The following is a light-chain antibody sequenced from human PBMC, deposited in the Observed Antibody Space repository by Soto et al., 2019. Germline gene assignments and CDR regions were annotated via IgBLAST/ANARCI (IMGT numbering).Light chain of an antibody. V-gene: IGKV3-15*01. CDR2: DAS. CDR3: QQYNNWPRT. J-gene: IGKJ1*01. CDR1: QSVSSN. Sequence: EIVMTQSPATLSVSPGERATLSCRASQSVSSNLAWYQQKPGQAPRLLIYDASTRATGIPARFRGSGSGTEFRLSPRSLQSEDFAVYYCQQYNNWPRTFGQGTKVEIK.